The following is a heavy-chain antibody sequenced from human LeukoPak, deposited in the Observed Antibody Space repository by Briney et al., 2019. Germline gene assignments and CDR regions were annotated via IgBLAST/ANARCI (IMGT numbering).Heavy chain of an antibody. CDR1: GFTFDDYA. V-gene: IGHV3-9*01. CDR2: ISWNSGSI. J-gene: IGHJ6*03. CDR3: AKEASSSSLSYYYYVDV. Sequence: GGSLRLSCAASGFTFDDYAMHWVRQAPGKGLEWVSGISWNSGSIGYADSVKGRFTISRDNAKNSLYLQMNSLRAEDTALYYCAKEASSSSLSYYYYVDVWGKGTTVTVSS. D-gene: IGHD6-6*01.